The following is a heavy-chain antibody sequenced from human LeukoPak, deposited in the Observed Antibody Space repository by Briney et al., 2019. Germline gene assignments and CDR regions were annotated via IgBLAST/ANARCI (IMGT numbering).Heavy chain of an antibody. CDR3: ARSPGTGNYFDY. J-gene: IGHJ4*02. V-gene: IGHV4-59*08. CDR2: IYYSGST. D-gene: IGHD3-10*01. Sequence: SETLSLTCTVSGGSISNYYWSWIRQPPGKGLEWVGYIYYSGSTNYNPSLRSRVTMSVDTSKNQFSLKLSSVTAADTAVYYCARSPGTGNYFDYWGQGTLVTVSS. CDR1: GGSISNYY.